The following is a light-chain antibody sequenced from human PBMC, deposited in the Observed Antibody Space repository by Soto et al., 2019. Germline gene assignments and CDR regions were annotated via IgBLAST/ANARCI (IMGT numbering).Light chain of an antibody. CDR2: EAS. CDR3: QQRSNWPLT. CDR1: QSVSRY. V-gene: IGKV3-11*01. Sequence: EIVLTQSPATLSLSPGERATLSCRASQSVSRYLAWYQQKPGQAPELLIYEASNRATGTPARFSGGGSGTDFTLTISSLEPEDFALYYCQQRSNWPLTFGGGTKVEIK. J-gene: IGKJ4*01.